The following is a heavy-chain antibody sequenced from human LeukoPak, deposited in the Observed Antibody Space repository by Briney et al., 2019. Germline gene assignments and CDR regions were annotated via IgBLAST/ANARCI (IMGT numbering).Heavy chain of an antibody. CDR1: GYTFTSYD. D-gene: IGHD3-22*01. Sequence: GSSVKVSCKASGYTFTSYDINWVRQATGQGLEGMGWMNPNSGNTGYAQKFQGRVTMTRNTSISTAYMELSSLRSEDTAVYYCARGGYDSSGYYYDWFDPWGQGTLVTVSS. V-gene: IGHV1-8*01. J-gene: IGHJ5*02. CDR2: MNPNSGNT. CDR3: ARGGYDSSGYYYDWFDP.